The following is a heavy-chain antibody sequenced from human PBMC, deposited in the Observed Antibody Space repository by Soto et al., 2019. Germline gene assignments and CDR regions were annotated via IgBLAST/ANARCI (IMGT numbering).Heavy chain of an antibody. J-gene: IGHJ6*02. D-gene: IGHD6-6*01. Sequence: GGSLRLSCAASGFTFISYGMHWVRQAPGKGLEWVAVISYDGSNKYYADSVKGRFTISRDNSKNTLYLQMNSLRAEDTAVYYCAKFCSSSYYYYGMDFWCQGTTVTVSS. V-gene: IGHV3-30*18. CDR2: ISYDGSNK. CDR1: GFTFISYG. CDR3: AKFCSSSYYYYGMDF.